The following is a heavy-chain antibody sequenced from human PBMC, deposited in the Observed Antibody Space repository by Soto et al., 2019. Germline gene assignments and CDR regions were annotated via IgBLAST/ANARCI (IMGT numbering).Heavy chain of an antibody. V-gene: IGHV4-34*01. CDR2: INHSGST. CDR3: ARGDTYSSGPTDY. D-gene: IGHD6-19*01. CDR1: GGSFSGYY. Sequence: LSLPCAVYGGSFSGYYWSWIRQPPGKGLEWIGEINHSGSTNYNPSLKSRVTISVDTSKNQFSLKLSSVTAADTAVYYCARGDTYSSGPTDYWGQGTLVTVSS. J-gene: IGHJ4*02.